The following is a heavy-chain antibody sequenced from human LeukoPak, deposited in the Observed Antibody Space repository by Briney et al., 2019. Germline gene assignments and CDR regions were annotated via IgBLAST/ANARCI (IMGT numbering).Heavy chain of an antibody. CDR2: MNPNSGNT. Sequence: PWASVKVSCKASGGTFSSYAISWVRQAPGQGLEWMGWMNPNSGNTGYAQKFQGRVTMTRNTSISTAYMELSSLRSEDTAVYYCARHYVQRWLASAPLKNWYFDLWGRGTLVTVSP. D-gene: IGHD6-19*01. V-gene: IGHV1-8*02. J-gene: IGHJ2*01. CDR1: GGTFSSYA. CDR3: ARHYVQRWLASAPLKNWYFDL.